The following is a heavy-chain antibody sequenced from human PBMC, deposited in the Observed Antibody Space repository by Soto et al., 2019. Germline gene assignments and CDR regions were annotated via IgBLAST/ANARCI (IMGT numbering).Heavy chain of an antibody. J-gene: IGHJ4*02. CDR3: ARDPLDLGSGWYRWYFDY. CDR2: IWYDGSNK. V-gene: IGHV3-33*01. Sequence: QVQLVESGGGVVQPGRSLRLSCAASGFTFSSYGMHWVRQAPGKGLEWVAVIWYDGSNKYYADSVKGRFTISRDNSKNTLYLQMNSLRAEDTAVYYCARDPLDLGSGWYRWYFDYWGQGTLVTVSS. CDR1: GFTFSSYG. D-gene: IGHD6-19*01.